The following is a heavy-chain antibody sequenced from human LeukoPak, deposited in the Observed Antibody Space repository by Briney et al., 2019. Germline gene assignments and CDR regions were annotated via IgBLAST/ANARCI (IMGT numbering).Heavy chain of an antibody. V-gene: IGHV4-59*01. J-gene: IGHJ3*02. CDR3: ARGVAVHAFDI. Sequence: SETLSLTCTVSGGSISSYYWSWIRQPPGKGLEWIGYIYYSGSTNYNPSLKSRVTISVDTSKNQFSLKLSSVTAADTAVYYCARGVAVHAFDIWGRGTMVTVSS. D-gene: IGHD2-21*01. CDR1: GGSISSYY. CDR2: IYYSGST.